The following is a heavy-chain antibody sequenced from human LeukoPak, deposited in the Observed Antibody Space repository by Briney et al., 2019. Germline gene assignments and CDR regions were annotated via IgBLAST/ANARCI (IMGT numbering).Heavy chain of an antibody. CDR3: ARGGFYDTSGPTWDWFDP. J-gene: IGHJ5*02. CDR1: GYTFTSYY. Sequence: ASVKVSCKASGYTFTSYYMHWVRQAPGQGHEWMAIINPSGGGTTYAQKFQGRVTMTRDTSTSTVYMELSSLRSEDTAVYYCARGGFYDTSGPTWDWFDPWGHGTLVTVAS. V-gene: IGHV1-46*01. D-gene: IGHD3-22*01. CDR2: INPSGGGT.